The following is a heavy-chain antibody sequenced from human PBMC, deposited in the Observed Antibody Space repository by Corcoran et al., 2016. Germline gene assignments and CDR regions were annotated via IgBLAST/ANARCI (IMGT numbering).Heavy chain of an antibody. V-gene: IGHV3-7*03. CDR1: GFTFSSYW. Sequence: EVQLVESGGGLVQPGGSLRLSCAASGFTFSSYWMSWVRQAPGKGLEWVANIKQDGSEKYYVDSVKGRFTISRDNAKNSLYLQMNSLRAEGWAVYDCAGLGGYCSGGSCYARQYYFDYWGQGTLVTVSS. CDR2: IKQDGSEK. CDR3: AGLGGYCSGGSCYARQYYFDY. J-gene: IGHJ4*02. D-gene: IGHD2-15*01.